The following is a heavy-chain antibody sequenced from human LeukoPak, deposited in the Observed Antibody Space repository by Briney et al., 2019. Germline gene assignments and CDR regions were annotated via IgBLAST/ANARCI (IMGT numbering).Heavy chain of an antibody. Sequence: GRSLRLSCAASGFTFDDYAMHWVRQAPGKGLEWVSGISWNSGSIGYADSVKGRFTTSRDNAKNSLYLQMNSLRAEDMALYYCAKDRGAYSSGWIDYWGQGTLVTVSS. CDR1: GFTFDDYA. CDR2: ISWNSGSI. J-gene: IGHJ4*02. CDR3: AKDRGAYSSGWIDY. D-gene: IGHD6-19*01. V-gene: IGHV3-9*03.